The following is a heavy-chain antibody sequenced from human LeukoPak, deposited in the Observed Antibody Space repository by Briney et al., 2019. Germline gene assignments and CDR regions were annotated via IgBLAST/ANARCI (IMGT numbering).Heavy chain of an antibody. CDR1: GGSFSGYY. CDR3: ARGAVTTFDY. V-gene: IGHV4-34*01. CDR2: INHSGST. J-gene: IGHJ4*02. D-gene: IGHD4-17*01. Sequence: SETLSLTCAVYGGSFSGYYWSWIRQPPGKGLEWIGEINHSGSTNYNPSLKSRVTISVDTSKNQFSLKLSSVTAADTAVYYCARGAVTTFDYWGQGTLVTVSS.